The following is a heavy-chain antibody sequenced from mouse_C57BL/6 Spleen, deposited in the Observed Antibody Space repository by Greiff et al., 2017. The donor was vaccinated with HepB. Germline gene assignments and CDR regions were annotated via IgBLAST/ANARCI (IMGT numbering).Heavy chain of an antibody. CDR3: ARDGVYYFDY. CDR2: ISYDGSN. Sequence: DVQLQESGPGLVKPSQSLSLTCSVTGYSITSGYYWNWIRQFPGNKLEWMGYISYDGSNNYNPSLKNRISITRDTSKNQFFLKLNSVTTEDTATYYCARDGVYYFDYWGQGTTLTVSS. CDR1: GYSITSGYY. V-gene: IGHV3-6*01. J-gene: IGHJ2*01.